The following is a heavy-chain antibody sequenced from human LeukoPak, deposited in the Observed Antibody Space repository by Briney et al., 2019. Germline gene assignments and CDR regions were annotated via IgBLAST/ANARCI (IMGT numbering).Heavy chain of an antibody. D-gene: IGHD4-17*01. Sequence: ASVKVSCKASGGTFSSYAISWVRQAPGQGLEWMGRIIPILGIANDAQKFQGRVTITADKSTSTAYMELSSLRSEDTAVYYCARDWLPTTVTTGYDAFDIWGQGTMVTVSS. CDR1: GGTFSSYA. CDR3: ARDWLPTTVTTGYDAFDI. J-gene: IGHJ3*02. CDR2: IIPILGIA. V-gene: IGHV1-69*04.